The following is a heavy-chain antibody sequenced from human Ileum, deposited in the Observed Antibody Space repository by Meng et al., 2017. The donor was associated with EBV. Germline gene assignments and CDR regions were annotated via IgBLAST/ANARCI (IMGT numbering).Heavy chain of an antibody. Sequence: EVQRLESGGGLVQTGGSLRFSWAASGFTFSNYAMTWVRQAPGKGLEWVSAISGGGGHAYYADSVKGRFSTSRDNSKNTVSLQLNSLTAEDTAVYFCAKNAATGLAYYDYWGQGTLVTVSS. CDR3: AKNAATGLAYYDY. CDR1: GFTFSNYA. J-gene: IGHJ4*02. V-gene: IGHV3-23*01. D-gene: IGHD6-13*01. CDR2: ISGGGGHA.